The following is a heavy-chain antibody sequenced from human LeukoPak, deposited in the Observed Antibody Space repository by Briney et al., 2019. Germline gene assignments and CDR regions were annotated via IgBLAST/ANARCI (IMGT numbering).Heavy chain of an antibody. Sequence: SETLSLTCTVSGDSITGSYWNGIRQPPGKGLEWIGNSSYSGGTNYSPSLKSRVTISVDTSKNQFYLKMTSVTAADTAVYYCARGMTMNSNEDFEYWGQGTRVTVSS. CDR1: GDSITGSY. CDR3: ARGMTMNSNEDFEY. CDR2: SSYSGGT. J-gene: IGHJ4*02. D-gene: IGHD4-11*01. V-gene: IGHV4-59*01.